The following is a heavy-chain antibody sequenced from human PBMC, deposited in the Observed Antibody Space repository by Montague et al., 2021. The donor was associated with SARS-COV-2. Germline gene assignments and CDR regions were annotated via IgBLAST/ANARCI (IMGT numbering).Heavy chain of an antibody. V-gene: IGHV3-21*01. Sequence: SLRLSCAASGFTFSSYSMNWVRQAPGKGLEWVSSISSSSSYIYYADSVKGRFTISRENAKNSLYLQMNSLRAEDTAVYYCAGEDSSSWYSNWFDPWGQGTLVTVSS. D-gene: IGHD6-13*01. CDR2: ISSSSSYI. CDR1: GFTFSSYS. CDR3: AGEDSSSWYSNWFDP. J-gene: IGHJ5*02.